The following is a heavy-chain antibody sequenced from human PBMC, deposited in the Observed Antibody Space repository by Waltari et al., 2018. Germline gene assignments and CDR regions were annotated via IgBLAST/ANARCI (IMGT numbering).Heavy chain of an antibody. CDR1: GGTFNNHV. CDR3: ASGHSYISNSRHYGPFDL. Sequence: QVHLLQSGPEVRKPGSSVKVSCQASGGTFNNHVFNWVRQAPGQGLAWMGRIIPILGQTTYSQRFQGRVTMTADKSTKTTYMGLASLRSEDTALYYCASGHSYISNSRHYGPFDLWGQGTLITVSS. D-gene: IGHD3-16*01. CDR2: IIPILGQT. V-gene: IGHV1-69*02. J-gene: IGHJ5*02.